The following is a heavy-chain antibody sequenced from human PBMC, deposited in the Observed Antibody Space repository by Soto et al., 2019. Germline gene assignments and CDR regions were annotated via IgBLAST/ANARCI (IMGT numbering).Heavy chain of an antibody. CDR3: ARRESGGFYRFFDS. J-gene: IGHJ4*02. V-gene: IGHV1-69*06. Sequence: ASVKVSCKASGCSLSTNAISWVRQAPGQGLEWMGGTGSGTGPGNHAQKFQGRLTVTADKSTSTVYMELTNLSSEDTAVYYCARRESGGFYRFFDSWGQGTLVTVSS. CDR2: TGSGTGPG. CDR1: GCSLSTNA. D-gene: IGHD2-15*01.